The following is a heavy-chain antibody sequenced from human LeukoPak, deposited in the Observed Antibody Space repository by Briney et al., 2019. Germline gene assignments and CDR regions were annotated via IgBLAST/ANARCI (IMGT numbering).Heavy chain of an antibody. CDR1: GYTFTGYY. CDR2: INPNSGGT. J-gene: IGHJ3*02. D-gene: IGHD3/OR15-3a*01. V-gene: IGHV1-2*02. Sequence: GASVKVSCKASGYTFTGYYMHWVRQAPGQGLEWMGWINPNSGGTNYAQNFQGRVTMTRDTSISTAYMELSRLRSDDTAVYYCARARPLWFSTFDIWGQGTMVTVSS. CDR3: ARARPLWFSTFDI.